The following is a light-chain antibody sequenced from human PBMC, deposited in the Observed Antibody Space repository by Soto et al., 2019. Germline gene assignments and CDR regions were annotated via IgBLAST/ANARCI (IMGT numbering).Light chain of an antibody. Sequence: EIVLTQSPATLSLSPGERATLSCRASQSVSSYLAWYQQKPGQAPRLLIYDASNRATGIPARFSGSGSGTEFTLTIDRLETEDFATYYCQQYGSSPRAFGQGTKVDIK. J-gene: IGKJ1*01. CDR3: QQYGSSPRA. CDR1: QSVSSY. V-gene: IGKV3-11*01. CDR2: DAS.